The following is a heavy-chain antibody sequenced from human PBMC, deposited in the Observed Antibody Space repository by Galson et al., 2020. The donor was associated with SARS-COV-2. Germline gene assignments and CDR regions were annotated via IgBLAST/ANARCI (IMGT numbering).Heavy chain of an antibody. D-gene: IGHD6-13*01. J-gene: IGHJ5*02. Sequence: GESLKISCAASGFTFSSYGMHWVRQGPGKGLGWVAVIWYDGSNKYYADSVKGRFTISRDNSKNTLYLQMNSLRAEDTAVYYCARDLGLGQQQPSATWGQGTLVTVSS. CDR2: IWYDGSNK. CDR3: ARDLGLGQQQPSAT. CDR1: GFTFSSYG. V-gene: IGHV3-33*01.